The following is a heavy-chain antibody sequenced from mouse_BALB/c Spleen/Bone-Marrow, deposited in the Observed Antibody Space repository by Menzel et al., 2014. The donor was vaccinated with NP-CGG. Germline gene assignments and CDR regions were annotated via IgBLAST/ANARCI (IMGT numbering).Heavy chain of an antibody. CDR3: ARRDGGPMDY. D-gene: IGHD2-3*01. CDR2: ISSGGSYT. J-gene: IGHJ4*01. V-gene: IGHV5-6*01. Sequence: EVQGVESGGDLVKPGGSLKLSCAASGFTFSNYGMSWVRQTPDKRLEWVATISSGGSYTHYPDSVKGRFTIARDNAKNTLYLQMSSLKSEDTAMYYCARRDGGPMDYWGQGTAVTVSS. CDR1: GFTFSNYG.